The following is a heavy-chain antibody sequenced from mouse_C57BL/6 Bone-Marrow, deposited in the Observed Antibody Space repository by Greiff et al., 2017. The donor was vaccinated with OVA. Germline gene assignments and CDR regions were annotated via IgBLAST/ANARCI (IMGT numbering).Heavy chain of an antibody. V-gene: IGHV1-69*01. Sequence: QVQLQQPGAELVMPGASVKLSCKASGYTFTSYWMHWVKQRPGQGLEWIGALDPSDIYTNYNQKFKGKSTLTVAKSSSTAYMQLSSLTSESSAVYYCAREGIYYDFSWFAYWGQGTLVTVSA. D-gene: IGHD2-4*01. CDR3: AREGIYYDFSWFAY. CDR1: GYTFTSYW. J-gene: IGHJ3*01. CDR2: LDPSDIYT.